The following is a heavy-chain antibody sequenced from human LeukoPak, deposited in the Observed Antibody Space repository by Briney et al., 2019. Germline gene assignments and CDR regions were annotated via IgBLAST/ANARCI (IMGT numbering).Heavy chain of an antibody. CDR3: AKDHSGSYAY. CDR1: GFTFSSYA. V-gene: IGHV3-23*01. CDR2: ISGSGGST. Sequence: GGSLRLSCAASGFTFSSYAMSWDRQAPKKGLEWVSAISGSGGSTYYADSVKGRFTISRDNSKNTLYLQMNSLRAEDTAVYSCAKDHSGSYAYWGQGTLVTVSS. J-gene: IGHJ4*02. D-gene: IGHD1-26*01.